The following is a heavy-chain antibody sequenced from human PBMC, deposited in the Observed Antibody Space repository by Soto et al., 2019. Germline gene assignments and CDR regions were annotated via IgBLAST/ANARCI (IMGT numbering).Heavy chain of an antibody. Sequence: PGESLKISCKTSGYSFLNYWIGWVRQMPGKGLEWMGIIYPGDSDARYSPSFQGQVTISADKSISTVYPRWSSLKASDTAMYYCARHIVDTSMTASFNYWGQGTQVTVSS. CDR2: IYPGDSDA. V-gene: IGHV5-51*01. CDR1: GYSFLNYW. D-gene: IGHD5-18*01. J-gene: IGHJ4*02. CDR3: ARHIVDTSMTASFNY.